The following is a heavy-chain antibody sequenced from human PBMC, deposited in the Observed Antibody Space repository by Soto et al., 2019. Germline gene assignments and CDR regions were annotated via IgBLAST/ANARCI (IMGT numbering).Heavy chain of an antibody. CDR2: IKSKTDGGTT. Sequence: GGSLRLSCAASGFTFSNAWMSWVRQAPGKGLEWVGRIKSKTDGGTTDYAAPVKGRFTISRDDSKNTLYLQTNSLKTEDTAVYYCTTSSCPNHYYYYGMDVWGQGTTVTVSS. V-gene: IGHV3-15*01. CDR3: TTSSCPNHYYYYGMDV. D-gene: IGHD6-13*01. CDR1: GFTFSNAW. J-gene: IGHJ6*02.